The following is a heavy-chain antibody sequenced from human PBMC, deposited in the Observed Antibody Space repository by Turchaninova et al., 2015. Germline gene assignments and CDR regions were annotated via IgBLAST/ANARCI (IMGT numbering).Heavy chain of an antibody. J-gene: IGHJ4*02. CDR2: IANDGANK. Sequence: QVQLVESGGGVVEPGGARKHAWWALGFTFSNLGKHWGRQAPGKGLEWGAIIANDGANKDYGDSVKGRLTISRDNSKSTLYLQMNSLRAEDTAVYYCARACGGGSACYWMDYWGQGTQVTVSS. D-gene: IGHD2-8*01. V-gene: IGHV3-30*03. CDR1: GFTFSNLG. CDR3: ARACGGGSACYWMDY.